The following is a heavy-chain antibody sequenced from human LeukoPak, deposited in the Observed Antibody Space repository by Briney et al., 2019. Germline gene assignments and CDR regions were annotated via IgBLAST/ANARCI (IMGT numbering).Heavy chain of an antibody. CDR3: ARMRDGYKNWYFDL. D-gene: IGHD5-24*01. Sequence: SETLSLTCTVSGGSINSYYWSWIRQPPGKGLEWIGYIYYSGSTNYNPSLKSRVTISVDTSKNQFSLKLSSVTAADTAVYYCARMRDGYKNWYFDLWGRGTLVTVSS. CDR1: GGSINSYY. V-gene: IGHV4-59*01. J-gene: IGHJ2*01. CDR2: IYYSGST.